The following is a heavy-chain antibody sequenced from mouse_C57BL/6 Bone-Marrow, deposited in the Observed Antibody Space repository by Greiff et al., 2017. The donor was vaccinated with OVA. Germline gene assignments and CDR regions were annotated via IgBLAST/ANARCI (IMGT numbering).Heavy chain of an antibody. CDR3: ARGYYDCDMGAMDY. D-gene: IGHD2-4*01. CDR1: GFTFSDYA. V-gene: IGHV5-17*01. CDR2: ISSGSSTI. Sequence: EVKLVESGGGLVKPGGSLKLSCAASGFTFSDYAMHWVRQAPEKGLEWVAYISSGSSTIYYADTVKGRFTISRDNAKNTLFLQMTSLKSEDTAMYYCARGYYDCDMGAMDYWGQGNSVTGSS. J-gene: IGHJ4*01.